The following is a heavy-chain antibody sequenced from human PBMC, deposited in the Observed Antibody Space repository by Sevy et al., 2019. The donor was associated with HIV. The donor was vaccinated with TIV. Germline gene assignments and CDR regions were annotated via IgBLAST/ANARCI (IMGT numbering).Heavy chain of an antibody. CDR1: GFTFSSYA. CDR2: ISYDGSNK. Sequence: GGSLRLSCAASGFTFSSYAMHWVRQAPGKGLEWVAVISYDGSNKYYADSVKGRFTISRDNSKNTLYLQMNSLRAEDTAVYYCARDSAAWYSYYYYYYMDVWGKGTTVTVSS. CDR3: ARDSAAWYSYYYYYYMDV. D-gene: IGHD6-13*01. V-gene: IGHV3-30-3*01. J-gene: IGHJ6*03.